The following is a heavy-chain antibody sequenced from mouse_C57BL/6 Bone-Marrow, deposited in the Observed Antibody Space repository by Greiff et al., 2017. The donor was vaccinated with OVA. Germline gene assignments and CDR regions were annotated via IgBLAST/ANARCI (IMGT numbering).Heavy chain of an antibody. D-gene: IGHD2-2*01. CDR2: INPGSGGT. J-gene: IGHJ2*01. V-gene: IGHV1-54*01. CDR3: ARRAYGDDRALGDD. Sequence: QVQLQQSGAELVRPGTSVKVSCKASGYAFTNYLIEWVKQRPGQGLEWIGVINPGSGGTNYNEKFKGKATLTADKSSSTAYMQLSSLTEEDSAVYFCARRAYGDDRALGDDWGQGTTLTGSS. CDR1: GYAFTNYL.